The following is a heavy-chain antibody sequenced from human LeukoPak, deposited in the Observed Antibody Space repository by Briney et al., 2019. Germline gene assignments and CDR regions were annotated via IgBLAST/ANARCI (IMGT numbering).Heavy chain of an antibody. CDR3: ARGDYGGNSDY. V-gene: IGHV1-46*01. CDR1: GYTFTNYY. J-gene: IGHJ4*02. D-gene: IGHD4-23*01. Sequence: ASVKVSCKASGYTFTNYYIYWVRQAPGQGLEWMGVVDPSGGSATYAQKFQGRVTMTRDMSTSTVYMELSGLRSEDTAVYYCARGDYGGNSDYWGQGTLVTVSS. CDR2: VDPSGGSA.